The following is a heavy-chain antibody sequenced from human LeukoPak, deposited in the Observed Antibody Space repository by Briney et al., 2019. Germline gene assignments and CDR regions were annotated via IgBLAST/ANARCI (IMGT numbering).Heavy chain of an antibody. J-gene: IGHJ6*02. CDR1: GFTVSSNY. CDR3: ARDRGPSSYYGMDV. CDR2: IYSGGST. Sequence: GGSPRLSCAASGFTVSSNYMSWVRQAPGKGLEWVSVIYSGGSTYYADSVKGRFTISRDNSKNTLYLQMNSLRAEDTAVYYCARDRGPSSYYGMDVWGQGTTVTVSS. D-gene: IGHD3-10*01. V-gene: IGHV3-66*01.